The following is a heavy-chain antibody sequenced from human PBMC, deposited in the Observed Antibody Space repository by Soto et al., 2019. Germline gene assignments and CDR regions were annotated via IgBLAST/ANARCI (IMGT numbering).Heavy chain of an antibody. CDR1: GDSISSMNW. V-gene: IGHV4-4*02. CDR3: ARNYGDYVDY. J-gene: IGHJ4*02. CDR2: IHHSGST. D-gene: IGHD4-17*01. Sequence: SETLSLTCAVSGDSISSMNWWSWVRQPPGKGLEWIGEIHHSGSTNYNPSLKSRVTISVEKSKNQFSLKLSSVTAADTAVYYCARNYGDYVDYWGQGTLVTVSS.